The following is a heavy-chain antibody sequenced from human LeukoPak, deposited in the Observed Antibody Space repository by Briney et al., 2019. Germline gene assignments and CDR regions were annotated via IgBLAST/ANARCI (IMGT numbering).Heavy chain of an antibody. CDR2: IRYDASDK. CDR3: AKDPNYYDSSGYYSEFDY. CDR1: GFIFSNYG. D-gene: IGHD3-22*01. V-gene: IGHV3-30*02. J-gene: IGHJ4*02. Sequence: PGGSLKLSCAASGFIFSNYGIHWVRQAPGKGLEWVAFIRYDASDKYYADSVKGRFTISRDNSKNKVYLQMNSLRGEDTAVYYRAKDPNYYDSSGYYSEFDYWGQGTLVTVSS.